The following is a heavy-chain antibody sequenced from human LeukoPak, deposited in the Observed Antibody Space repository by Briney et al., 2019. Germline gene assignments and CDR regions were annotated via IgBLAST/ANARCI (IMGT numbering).Heavy chain of an antibody. Sequence: GGSLRLSCAASGFTFDDYAMHWVRQAPGKGLERVSGISWNSGSIGYADSVKGRFTISRDNAKNSLYLQMNSLRAEDTALYYCAKVGDILTGSFFDYWGQGTLVTVSS. V-gene: IGHV3-9*01. CDR3: AKVGDILTGSFFDY. CDR2: ISWNSGSI. D-gene: IGHD3-9*01. CDR1: GFTFDDYA. J-gene: IGHJ4*02.